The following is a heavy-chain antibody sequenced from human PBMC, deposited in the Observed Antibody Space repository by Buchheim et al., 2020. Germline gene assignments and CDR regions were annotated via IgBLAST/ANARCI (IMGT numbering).Heavy chain of an antibody. V-gene: IGHV3-66*01. Sequence: EVQLVESGGGLVQPGGSLRLSCAASGFTVSSNYMSWVRQAPGKGLEWVSVIYSGGSTYYAASVKGRFTISRDNSKNTLYLQMNSLRVEDTAVYYCARMGGHREGNNPFDYWGQGTL. CDR2: IYSGGST. D-gene: IGHD5-24*01. J-gene: IGHJ4*02. CDR1: GFTVSSNY. CDR3: ARMGGHREGNNPFDY.